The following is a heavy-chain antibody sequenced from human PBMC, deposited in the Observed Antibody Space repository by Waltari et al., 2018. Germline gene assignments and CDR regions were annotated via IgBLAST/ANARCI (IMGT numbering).Heavy chain of an antibody. CDR1: GFSFNNYG. CDR3: ARDQWFAFDI. D-gene: IGHD3-22*01. Sequence: QVQLVESGGGVVQPGRSLRLSCAASGFSFNNYGMHWVRQAPGKGLEGVAVVCYDGGEEYYVDAVRGRFTISRDNAKNSLFLQMNSLRPEDTAVYYCARDQWFAFDIWGQGTMVTVSS. CDR2: VCYDGGEE. V-gene: IGHV3-33*08. J-gene: IGHJ3*02.